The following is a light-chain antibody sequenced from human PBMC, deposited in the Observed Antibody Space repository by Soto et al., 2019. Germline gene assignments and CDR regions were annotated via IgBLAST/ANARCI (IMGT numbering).Light chain of an antibody. Sequence: DIQMTQSPSSLSASVGDRVTITCRASQDISNFLYWFQQKPWKVPNLLIYGASTLQSAVPSRFSRSGSGTDFTLTISSLQPEDVAPYFCQKYNRAPFTFGPGTTVDI. CDR1: QDISNF. V-gene: IGKV1-27*01. CDR3: QKYNRAPFT. J-gene: IGKJ3*01. CDR2: GAS.